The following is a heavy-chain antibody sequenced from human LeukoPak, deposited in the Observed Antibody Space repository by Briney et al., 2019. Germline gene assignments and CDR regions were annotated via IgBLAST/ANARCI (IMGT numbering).Heavy chain of an antibody. D-gene: IGHD7-27*01. V-gene: IGHV3-48*01. Sequence: PGGPLRLSCAASGIIFSDYSMNWVRKGPGKGREGVCYINGRTDIIYYADPAKGRLTISRANATNSLFCRMNSLRPGDPAVYFCARDHNWGFDYWGQGILVTVSS. J-gene: IGHJ4*02. CDR3: ARDHNWGFDY. CDR1: GIIFSDYS. CDR2: INGRTDII.